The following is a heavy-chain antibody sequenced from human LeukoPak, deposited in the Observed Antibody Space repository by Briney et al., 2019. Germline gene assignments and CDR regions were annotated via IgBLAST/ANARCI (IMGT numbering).Heavy chain of an antibody. CDR3: VRESRPGGAMGLYHNLDY. Sequence: PGGSLRLSCAGSGFTFSDFWTTWVRQTPGKGLEWVANIKEDGTEKNLVDSVKGRFTISRDNTKNLLFLEMNNLRGDDTAIYYCVRESRPGGAMGLYHNLDYWGQGTLVAVSS. V-gene: IGHV3-7*01. J-gene: IGHJ4*02. CDR1: GFTFSDFW. D-gene: IGHD1-1*01. CDR2: IKEDGTEK.